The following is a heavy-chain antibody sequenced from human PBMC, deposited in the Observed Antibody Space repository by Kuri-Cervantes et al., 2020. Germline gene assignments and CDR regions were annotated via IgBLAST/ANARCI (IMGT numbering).Heavy chain of an antibody. D-gene: IGHD6-19*01. CDR2: ISSSGSTI. Sequence: LSLTCAASGFTFSDYYMSWIRQAPGKGLEWVSYISSSGSTIYYADSVKGRFTISRDNAKNSLYLQMNSLRAEDTAVYYCARGDPGLAVAGTAYYFDSWGQGTLVTVSS. CDR1: GFTFSDYY. CDR3: ARGDPGLAVAGTAYYFDS. J-gene: IGHJ4*02. V-gene: IGHV3-11*01.